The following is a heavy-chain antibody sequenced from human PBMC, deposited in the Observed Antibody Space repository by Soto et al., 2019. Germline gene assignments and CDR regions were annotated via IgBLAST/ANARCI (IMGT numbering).Heavy chain of an antibody. J-gene: IGHJ3*02. D-gene: IGHD6-13*01. CDR1: GFTFSSYA. CDR3: AKDSGPKYSSSWHDAFDI. Sequence: GGSLRLSCAASGFTFSSYAMSWVRQAPGRGLEWVSAISGSGGSTYYADSVKGRFTISRDNSKNTLYLQMNSLRAEDTAVYYCAKDSGPKYSSSWHDAFDIWGQGTMVTVSS. CDR2: ISGSGGST. V-gene: IGHV3-23*01.